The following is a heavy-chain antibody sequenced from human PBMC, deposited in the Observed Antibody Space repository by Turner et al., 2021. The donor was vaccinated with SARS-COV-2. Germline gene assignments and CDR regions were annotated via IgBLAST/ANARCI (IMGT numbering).Heavy chain of an antibody. D-gene: IGHD6-19*01. CDR3: ARRGPHTGWSFDY. J-gene: IGHJ4*02. CDR1: GGSSSDYS. Sequence: QVQLQQWGAGLFQPSETLSLPCAVYGGSSSDYSWTWVRQPPGKGLEWIGEIGPSGSTNYSPSLKSRLTISVDRSNKQLFLQLSSLTAADTAVYYCARRGPHTGWSFDYWGQGTLVTVSS. V-gene: IGHV4-34*01. CDR2: IGPSGST.